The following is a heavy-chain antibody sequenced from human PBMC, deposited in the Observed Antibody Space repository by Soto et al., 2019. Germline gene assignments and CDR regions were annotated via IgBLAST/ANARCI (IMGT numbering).Heavy chain of an antibody. CDR3: ARVGGDDYGDYSDY. V-gene: IGHV1-69*01. D-gene: IGHD4-17*01. CDR1: GGTFSSYA. Sequence: QVQLVQSGAEVKKPGSSVKVSCKASGGTFSSYAISWVRQPPGQGLEWMGGIIPIFGTANYAQKFQGRVTITADESTSTAYIELSSLRSEDRAVYYCARVGGDDYGDYSDYWGQGTLVTVSS. CDR2: IIPIFGTA. J-gene: IGHJ4*02.